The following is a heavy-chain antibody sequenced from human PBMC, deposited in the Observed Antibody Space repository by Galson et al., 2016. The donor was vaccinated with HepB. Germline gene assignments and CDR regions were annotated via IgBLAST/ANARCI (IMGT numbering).Heavy chain of an antibody. CDR3: ATQYCSGGSCYSAAPGYWYFDL. J-gene: IGHJ2*01. V-gene: IGHV3-48*02. Sequence: SLRLSCAASGFTFSSYTMNWVRQAPGKGLEWVSYISSSSSSIYYADSVKGRFTISRDNANNSLYLQMNSLRDEDTAVYYCATQYCSGGSCYSAAPGYWYFDLWGRGTLVTVSS. D-gene: IGHD2-15*01. CDR1: GFTFSSYT. CDR2: ISSSSSSI.